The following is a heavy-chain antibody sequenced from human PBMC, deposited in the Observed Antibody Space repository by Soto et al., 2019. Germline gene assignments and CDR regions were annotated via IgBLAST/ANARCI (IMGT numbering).Heavy chain of an antibody. J-gene: IGHJ6*02. V-gene: IGHV1-3*01. D-gene: IGHD2-2*01. CDR2: INAGNGNT. CDR3: ARDRGYQLRLDYGMDV. CDR1: GYTFTGYA. Sequence: ASVKVSCKASGYTFTGYAMHWVRQAPGQRLEWMGWINAGNGNTKYSQKFQGRVTITRDTSASTAYMELSSLRSEDTAVYYCARDRGYQLRLDYGMDVWGQGTTVTVSS.